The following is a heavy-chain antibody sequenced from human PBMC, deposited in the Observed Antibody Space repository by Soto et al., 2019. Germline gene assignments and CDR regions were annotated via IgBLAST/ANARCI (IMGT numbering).Heavy chain of an antibody. V-gene: IGHV3-23*01. CDR2: ISGSGGST. D-gene: IGHD3-10*01. Sequence: GGSLRLSCAASGFTFSSYAMSWVRQAPGKGLEWVSAISGSGGSTYYADSVKGRFTISRDNSKNTLYLQMNSLRAEDTAVYYCAKGGTYYYGSGAGKTNTPYFDYWGQGTLVTVSS. J-gene: IGHJ4*02. CDR3: AKGGTYYYGSGAGKTNTPYFDY. CDR1: GFTFSSYA.